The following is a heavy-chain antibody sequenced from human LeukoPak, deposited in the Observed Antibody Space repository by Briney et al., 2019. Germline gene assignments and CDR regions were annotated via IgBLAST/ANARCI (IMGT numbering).Heavy chain of an antibody. CDR1: GYTFTSYG. D-gene: IGHD2-2*02. J-gene: IGHJ3*02. V-gene: IGHV1-18*01. CDR3: AREDLCTSARCYKAFDI. CDR2: ISAYNGNT. Sequence: GASVKVSCKASGYTFTSYGISWVRQAPGQGLEWMGRISAYNGNTNYAQKFQGRVTMTTDTSTSTAYMELRSLRSDDTAVYYCAREDLCTSARCYKAFDIWGQGTMVTASS.